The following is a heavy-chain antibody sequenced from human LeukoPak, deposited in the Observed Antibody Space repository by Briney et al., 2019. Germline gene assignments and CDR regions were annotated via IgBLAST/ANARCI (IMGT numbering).Heavy chain of an antibody. CDR1: GGSFSGYY. Sequence: SETLSLTCAVYGGSFSGYYWSWIRQPPGKGLEWIGEINHSGSTNYNPSLKSRVTISVDTSKNQFSLKLSSVAAADTAVYYCARGLSYWGQGTLVTVSS. V-gene: IGHV4-34*01. CDR2: INHSGST. J-gene: IGHJ4*02. CDR3: ARGLSY.